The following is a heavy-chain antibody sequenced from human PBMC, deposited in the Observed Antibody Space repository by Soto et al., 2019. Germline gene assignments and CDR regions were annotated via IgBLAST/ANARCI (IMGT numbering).Heavy chain of an antibody. J-gene: IGHJ3*02. Sequence: EVQLVESGGGLVQPGGSLRLSCAASGFTFSSYSMNWVRQAPGKGLEWVSYISSSSSTIYYADSVKGRFTISRDNAKNXXXXXXXXXRAEDTAVYYCARDQTDYGDYPNAFDIWGQGTMVTVSS. CDR1: GFTFSSYS. D-gene: IGHD4-17*01. V-gene: IGHV3-48*01. CDR2: ISSSSSTI. CDR3: ARDQTDYGDYPNAFDI.